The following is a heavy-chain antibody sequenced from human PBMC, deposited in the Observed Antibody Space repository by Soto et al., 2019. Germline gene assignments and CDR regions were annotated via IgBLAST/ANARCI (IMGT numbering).Heavy chain of an antibody. CDR2: IIPIFGTA. V-gene: IGHV1-69*12. CDR1: GGTFSTYA. CDR3: ARDEMVVATGSRTWHYYYGMDV. J-gene: IGHJ6*02. Sequence: QVQLVQSGAEVKKPGSSVKVSCKYSGGTFSTYAISWVRQAPGQGLEWMGGIIPIFGTANYAQKFQGRVTITADESTTTGYMELISLRSEDTAVYYCARDEMVVATGSRTWHYYYGMDVWGQGTTVTVSS. D-gene: IGHD2-15*01.